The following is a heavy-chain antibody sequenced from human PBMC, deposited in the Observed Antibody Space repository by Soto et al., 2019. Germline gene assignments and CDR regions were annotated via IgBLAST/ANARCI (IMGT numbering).Heavy chain of an antibody. V-gene: IGHV1-46*01. Sequence: QVQLVQSGAEVKKPGASVKVSCKASGYTFTSYYMHWVRQAPGQGLEWMGIINASGGSTSYAQKFQGRVTMTRDTSTSTVYMELSSLRSEDTAVYYCARGSYCSSTSCYSGEYYFDYWGQVTLVTVSS. CDR2: INASGGST. D-gene: IGHD2-2*02. CDR3: ARGSYCSSTSCYSGEYYFDY. J-gene: IGHJ4*02. CDR1: GYTFTSYY.